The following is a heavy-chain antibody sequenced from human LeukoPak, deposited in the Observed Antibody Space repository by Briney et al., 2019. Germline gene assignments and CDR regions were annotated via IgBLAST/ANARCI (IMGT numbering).Heavy chain of an antibody. J-gene: IGHJ3*02. CDR1: GFTFSSYS. Sequence: GGSLRLSCAASGFTFSSYSMNWVCQAPGKGLEWVSPIRSSSSYIYYADSVKGRFTISGDNAKNSLYLQMNSLRAEDTAVYYCASSYYYDSSGFSGEDAFDIWGQGTMVTVSS. CDR3: ASSYYYDSSGFSGEDAFDI. V-gene: IGHV3-21*01. CDR2: IRSSSSYI. D-gene: IGHD3-22*01.